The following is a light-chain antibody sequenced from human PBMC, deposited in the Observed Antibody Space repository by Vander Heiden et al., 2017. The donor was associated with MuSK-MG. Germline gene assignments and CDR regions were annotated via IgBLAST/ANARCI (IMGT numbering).Light chain of an antibody. CDR2: SKD. Sequence: QSVLTQPPSASGTPGQRVTISCYGSNSNIGTHYLYWYQQLPATAPKLLIFSKDQRPSGVPDRFSGSNSGTPASPETSGLRSEEEADDFCAASDDSLSGLVFGGGTKLTVL. J-gene: IGLJ3*02. V-gene: IGLV1-47*02. CDR3: AASDDSLSGLV. CDR1: NSNIGTHY.